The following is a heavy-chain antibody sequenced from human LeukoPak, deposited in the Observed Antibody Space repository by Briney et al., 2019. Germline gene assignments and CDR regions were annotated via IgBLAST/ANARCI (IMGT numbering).Heavy chain of an antibody. V-gene: IGHV4-34*01. Sequence: SETLSLTCAVYGGSFSGYYWSWIRQPPGKGLGWIGEINHSGSTNYNPSLKSRVTISVDTSKNQFSLKLSSVTAADTAVYYCARGVHYYDSSGYLGYWGQGTLVTVSS. CDR3: ARGVHYYDSSGYLGY. J-gene: IGHJ4*02. D-gene: IGHD3-22*01. CDR1: GGSFSGYY. CDR2: INHSGST.